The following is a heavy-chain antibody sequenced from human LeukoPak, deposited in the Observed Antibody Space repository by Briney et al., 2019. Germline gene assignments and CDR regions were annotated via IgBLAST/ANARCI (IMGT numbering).Heavy chain of an antibody. V-gene: IGHV4-34*01. Sequence: SETLSLTCTVSGGSISSYYWSWIRQPPGKGLEWIGEINHSGSTNYNPSLKSRVTISVDTSKNQFSLKLSSVTAADTAVYYCARGAHCSGGSCYPSIFDYWGQGTLVTVSS. CDR3: ARGAHCSGGSCYPSIFDY. CDR1: GGSISSYY. CDR2: INHSGST. D-gene: IGHD2-15*01. J-gene: IGHJ4*02.